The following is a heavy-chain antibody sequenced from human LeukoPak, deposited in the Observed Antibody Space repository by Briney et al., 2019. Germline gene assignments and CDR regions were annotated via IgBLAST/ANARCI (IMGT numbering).Heavy chain of an antibody. D-gene: IGHD3-16*01. CDR3: AKDTQYDYFRGDYHYTGYYYMDV. CDR1: VFTCSNYT. CDR2: VSAGGDNT. V-gene: IGHV3-23*01. Sequence: GGSLRLSSVSSVFTCSNYTKSWLRQVPGKGLEWVSSVSAGGDNTYYADSVKGRFTISRDNSKNTVFLQMTSLRAEDTALYYCAKDTQYDYFRGDYHYTGYYYMDVWGEGTTVTVSS. J-gene: IGHJ6*03.